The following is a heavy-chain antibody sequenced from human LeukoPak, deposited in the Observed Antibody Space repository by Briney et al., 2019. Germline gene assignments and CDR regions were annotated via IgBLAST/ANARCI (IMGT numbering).Heavy chain of an antibody. Sequence: GGSLRLSCAASGFTFSTYSMNWVRQAPGKGLEWVSSISGSSIYIYYADSVKGRFTISRDNAKNSLYLQLNSLRAEDTAVYYCARDPPYYDGSGYYYDYWGQGTLVTVSS. V-gene: IGHV3-21*01. CDR1: GFTFSTYS. CDR2: ISGSSIYI. J-gene: IGHJ4*02. D-gene: IGHD3-22*01. CDR3: ARDPPYYDGSGYYYDY.